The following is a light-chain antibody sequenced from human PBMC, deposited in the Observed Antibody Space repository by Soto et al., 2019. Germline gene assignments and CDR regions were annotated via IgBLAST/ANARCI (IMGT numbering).Light chain of an antibody. J-gene: IGLJ3*02. CDR3: QSYDSSLSGWV. V-gene: IGLV1-40*01. Sequence: QTVVTQPPSVSGAPGQRVTISCTGSSSNIGAGYDVHWYQQLPGTAPKLLIYGNSNRPSGVPDRFSGSKSGTSASLAITGLRAEDDADYYCQSYDSSLSGWVFGGGTKVTVL. CDR1: SSNIGAGYD. CDR2: GNS.